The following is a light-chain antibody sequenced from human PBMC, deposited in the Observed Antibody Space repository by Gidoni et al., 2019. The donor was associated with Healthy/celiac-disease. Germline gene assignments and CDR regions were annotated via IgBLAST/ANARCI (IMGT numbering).Light chain of an antibody. J-gene: IGKJ4*01. V-gene: IGKV3-20*01. CDR1: QSVSSSY. Sequence: EIVLPHSPVTLSLSPGERATLSCRASQSVSSSYLAWYQQKPGQAPRLLIYGASSRATGIPDRCSGSGSGTDFTLTISRLEPEDFAVYYCQQYGSSPPATFGGGTKVEIK. CDR3: QQYGSSPPAT. CDR2: GAS.